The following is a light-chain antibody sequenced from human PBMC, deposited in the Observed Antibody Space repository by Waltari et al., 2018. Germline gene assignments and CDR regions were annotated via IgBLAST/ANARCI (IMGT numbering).Light chain of an antibody. CDR2: QDT. J-gene: IGLJ2*01. CDR3: QAWDSSVV. CDR1: KLGDKY. Sequence: SYELTQPPSVSVSPGQTASITCSGDKLGDKYACWYQQRPGQSPVLVIYQDTKRPSGGPDRFSGSNSGNTATLTISGTQAMDEADYYCQAWDSSVVFGGGTKLAVL. V-gene: IGLV3-1*01.